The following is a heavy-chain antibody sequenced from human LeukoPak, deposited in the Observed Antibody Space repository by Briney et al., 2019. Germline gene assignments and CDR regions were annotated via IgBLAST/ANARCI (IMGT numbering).Heavy chain of an antibody. Sequence: GGSLRLSCAASGFTFSSYWMSWVRQAPGKGLEWVANIKQDGSEKYYVDSVKGRFTISRDNSKNTLYLQMNSLRAEDTAVYYCAKVAPGWELPYYFDYWGQGTLVTVSS. CDR2: IKQDGSEK. J-gene: IGHJ4*02. D-gene: IGHD2-15*01. V-gene: IGHV3-7*03. CDR3: AKVAPGWELPYYFDY. CDR1: GFTFSSYW.